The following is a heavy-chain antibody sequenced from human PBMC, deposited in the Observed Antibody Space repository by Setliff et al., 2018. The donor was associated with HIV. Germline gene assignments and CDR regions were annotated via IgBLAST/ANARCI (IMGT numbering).Heavy chain of an antibody. CDR1: GGTFSNYA. CDR3: ARDDHYYDSGSYYSNWYFDL. CDR2: IIPIFGST. J-gene: IGHJ2*01. D-gene: IGHD3-10*01. V-gene: IGHV1-69*13. Sequence: SVKVSCKASGGTFSNYAISWVRQAPGQGLEWMGGIIPIFGSTKYAQKFQGRVTITADESTSTADMELSSLRSEDTAVYYCARDDHYYDSGSYYSNWYFDLWGRGTLVTVSS.